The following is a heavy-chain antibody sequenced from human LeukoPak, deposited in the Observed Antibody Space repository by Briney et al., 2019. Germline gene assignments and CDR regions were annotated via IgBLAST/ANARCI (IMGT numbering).Heavy chain of an antibody. CDR3: ARLSGDCSSTRCQAYYFDY. J-gene: IGHJ4*02. CDR1: GYSFTTYW. D-gene: IGHD2-2*01. CDR2: IYPGDSDT. V-gene: IGHV5-51*01. Sequence: GESLKISCKGSGYSFTTYWIAWVRQMPGKGLEWMGTIYPGDSDTSYSPSFQGQVTISADKSISTAYLQWSSLKASDTAMFYCARLSGDCSSTRCQAYYFDYWGQGTLVTVSS.